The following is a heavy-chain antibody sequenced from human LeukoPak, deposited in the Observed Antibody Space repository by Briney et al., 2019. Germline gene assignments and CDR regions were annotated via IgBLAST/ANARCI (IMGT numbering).Heavy chain of an antibody. V-gene: IGHV3-74*01. CDR2: IKSDGSST. D-gene: IGHD4-17*01. Sequence: PGGSLRLFCPASGFTFSSYWMHWVRQAPGKGLVWVSRIKSDGSSTSHADSVKGRFTISRDNAKNTLYLQMNSLRAEDTAVYYCARASLTVTRGAFDIWGQGTMVTVCS. CDR3: ARASLTVTRGAFDI. J-gene: IGHJ3*02. CDR1: GFTFSSYW.